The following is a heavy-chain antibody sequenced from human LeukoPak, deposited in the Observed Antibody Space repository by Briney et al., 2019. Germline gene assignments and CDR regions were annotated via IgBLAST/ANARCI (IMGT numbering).Heavy chain of an antibody. J-gene: IGHJ6*03. D-gene: IGHD5-24*01. CDR3: ARVRFRRDGYNYNYYYYMDV. V-gene: IGHV4-59*01. Sequence: SQTLSLTRTVSGGSISSYYWSWIRQPPGKGLEWSGYIYYSGSTNYNPSHKSRVTISVDTSKNQFSLKLSSVTAADTAVYYCARVRFRRDGYNYNYYYYMDVWGKGTAVIVSS. CDR2: IYYSGST. CDR1: GGSISSYY.